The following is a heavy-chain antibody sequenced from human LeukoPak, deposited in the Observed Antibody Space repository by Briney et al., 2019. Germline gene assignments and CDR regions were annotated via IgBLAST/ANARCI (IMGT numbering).Heavy chain of an antibody. V-gene: IGHV3-23*01. Sequence: GGSLTLSCAVSGFTFSRYPMSWVRQAPGKGLEWISDISCSGGSTYYADSEKRRFTISRDNYKNTLYLQMNSLRGGDTAVYYCAKEPYLLTMGDYFDYWGQGTLVTVSS. CDR3: AKEPYLLTMGDYFDY. D-gene: IGHD4/OR15-4a*01. CDR2: ISCSGGST. CDR1: GFTFSRYP. J-gene: IGHJ4*02.